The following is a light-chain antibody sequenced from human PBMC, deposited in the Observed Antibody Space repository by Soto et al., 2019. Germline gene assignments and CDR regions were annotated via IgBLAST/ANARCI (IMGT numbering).Light chain of an antibody. CDR2: DAS. J-gene: IGKJ1*01. Sequence: DIQMTQSPSTLSASVGDRVTITCRASQTINNFLAWYQQKPGKAPKLLIYDASSLDSGVPSRFIGSGSGTEFTLTISSLQPDDFATYYCQQYINYWTFGQGTRVEIK. CDR3: QQYINYWT. CDR1: QTINNF. V-gene: IGKV1-5*01.